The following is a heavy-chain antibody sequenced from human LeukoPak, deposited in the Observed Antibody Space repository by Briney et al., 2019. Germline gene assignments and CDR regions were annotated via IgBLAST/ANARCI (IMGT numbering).Heavy chain of an antibody. CDR2: IYPDDSES. CDR3: ARETSSGSPDY. V-gene: IGHV5-51*01. Sequence: GESLKISCKGSGYSFTNYWIGWVRQMPGKGLEWMGIIYPDDSESRYGPSFQGQVTISADKSISTAFLQWSSLKASDTAMYYCARETSSGSPDYWGQGTLVTVSS. J-gene: IGHJ4*02. CDR1: GYSFTNYW. D-gene: IGHD1-26*01.